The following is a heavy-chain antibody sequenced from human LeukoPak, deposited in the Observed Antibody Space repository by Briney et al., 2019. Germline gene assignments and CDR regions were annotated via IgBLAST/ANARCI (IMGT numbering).Heavy chain of an antibody. Sequence: PSETLSLTCAVYGGPFRGYYWSWIRQPPGKGLEWIGEINHSGSTNYNPSLKSRVTISVDTSKNQFSLKLSSVTAADTAVYYCARGRSNYYDSSGYWRDYYYYGMDVWGQGNTVTVSS. CDR1: GGPFRGYY. D-gene: IGHD3-22*01. J-gene: IGHJ6*02. CDR3: ARGRSNYYDSSGYWRDYYYYGMDV. V-gene: IGHV4-34*01. CDR2: INHSGST.